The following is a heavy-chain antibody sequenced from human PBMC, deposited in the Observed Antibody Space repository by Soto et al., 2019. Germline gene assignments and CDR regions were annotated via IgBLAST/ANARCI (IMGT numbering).Heavy chain of an antibody. CDR2: ISYDGSNK. J-gene: IGHJ6*01. D-gene: IGHD5-18*01. CDR3: ARERGYGFYYYGMDV. CDR1: GFTFSSYA. Sequence: QVQLVESGGGVVQPGRSLRLSCAASGFTFSSYAMHWVRQAPGKGLEWVAVISYDGSNKYYADSVKGRFTISRDNSKNTLYLQMNSLRAEDTAVYYCARERGYGFYYYGMDVW. V-gene: IGHV3-30-3*01.